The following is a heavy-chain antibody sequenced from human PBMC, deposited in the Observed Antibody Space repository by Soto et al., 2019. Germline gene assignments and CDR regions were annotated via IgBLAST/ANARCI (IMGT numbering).Heavy chain of an antibody. J-gene: IGHJ5*02. V-gene: IGHV1-2*02. CDR3: ARGRSLKWNWFDR. CDR2: IFPNSGAT. CDR1: GYVFTGFY. Sequence: ASVKVSCKASGYVFTGFYLHWVRQAPGQGLEWMGWIFPNSGATNYAQKFQGRVTLTWDTSLSTGYMDLTRLTSDDTAVYYCARGRSLKWNWFDRWGQGTLVTVSS. D-gene: IGHD2-15*01.